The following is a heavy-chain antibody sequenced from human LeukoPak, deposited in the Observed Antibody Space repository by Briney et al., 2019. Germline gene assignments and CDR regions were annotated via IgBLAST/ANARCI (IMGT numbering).Heavy chain of an antibody. CDR2: VYYSGST. D-gene: IGHD6-19*01. Sequence: PSETLSLTCTVSGGSVTRDNYYWTWIRQAPGKGLEWIGYVYYSGSTNYNPSLKSRVTMSLDTSKNQFSLKLRFVTAADTAVYYCARDSHSSGWYGLDYWGQGTLVTVSS. V-gene: IGHV4-61*01. CDR1: GGSVTRDNYY. CDR3: ARDSHSSGWYGLDY. J-gene: IGHJ4*02.